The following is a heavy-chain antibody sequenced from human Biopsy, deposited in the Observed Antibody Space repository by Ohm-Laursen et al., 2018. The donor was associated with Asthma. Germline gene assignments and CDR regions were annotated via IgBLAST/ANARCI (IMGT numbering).Heavy chain of an antibody. CDR1: GYTFNSAG. CDR2: ISVYNGNT. CDR3: ARAVDYSHYYGIDV. Sequence: ASVKVSCMTSGYTFNSAGITWARQAPGQGLEWMGWISVYNGNTKVAQKLQDRVTMITDTSTSTAYMELRSLRSDDTAVYFCARAVDYSHYYGIDVWGQGTTVTVS. D-gene: IGHD3-10*01. J-gene: IGHJ6*02. V-gene: IGHV1-18*01.